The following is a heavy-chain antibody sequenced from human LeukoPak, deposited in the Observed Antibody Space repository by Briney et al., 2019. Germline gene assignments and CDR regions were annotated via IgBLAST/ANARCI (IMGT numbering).Heavy chain of an antibody. CDR3: ARVTYYYGSGSYFPVYYYYMDV. Sequence: ASVKVSCKASGYTFTSYYMHWVRQAPGQGLEWMGIINPSGGSTSYAQKFQGRVTMTRDMSTSTVYMELSSLRSEDTAVYYCARVTYYYGSGSYFPVYYYYMDVWGKGTTVTISS. D-gene: IGHD3-10*01. V-gene: IGHV1-46*01. CDR1: GYTFTSYY. CDR2: INPSGGST. J-gene: IGHJ6*03.